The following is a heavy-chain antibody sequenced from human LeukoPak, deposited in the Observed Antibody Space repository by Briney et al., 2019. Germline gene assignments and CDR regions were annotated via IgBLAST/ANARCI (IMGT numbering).Heavy chain of an antibody. J-gene: IGHJ6*03. D-gene: IGHD6-13*01. V-gene: IGHV3-21*01. Sequence: GGSLRLSCAASGFTFSSYSMNWVRQAPGKGLEWVSSISSSSSYIYYADSVKGRFTISRDNAKNSLYLQMNSLRAEDTAVYYCAREKVGRSSSWYSYYYYYMDVWGKGTTVTVSS. CDR2: ISSSSSYI. CDR1: GFTFSSYS. CDR3: AREKVGRSSSWYSYYYYYMDV.